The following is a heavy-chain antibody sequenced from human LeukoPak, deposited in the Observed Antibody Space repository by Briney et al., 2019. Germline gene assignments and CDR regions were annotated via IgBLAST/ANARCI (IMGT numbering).Heavy chain of an antibody. CDR2: IYHSGST. J-gene: IGHJ6*03. Sequence: PSGTLSLTCAVSGGSISSSNWWSWVRQPPGKGLEWIGEIYHSGSTNYNPSLKSRVTISVDKSKNQFSLKLSSVTAADTAVYYCARTKEYYYYYYMDVWGKGTTVTVSS. V-gene: IGHV4-4*02. CDR3: ARTKEYYYYYYMDV. CDR1: GGSISSSNW.